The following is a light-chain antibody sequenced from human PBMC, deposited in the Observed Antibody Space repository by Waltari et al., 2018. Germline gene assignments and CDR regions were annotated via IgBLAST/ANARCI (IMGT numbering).Light chain of an antibody. V-gene: IGLV2-14*01. CDR3: SSYTSSDTMI. J-gene: IGLJ2*01. Sequence: QSALTQPASVSGSPGQSITISCTGTNSDIGAYNYVSWYQQHPGKAPKLIIFEVSNRPSWVSKCVSGSKSGNTASLTISGLQPEDEADYYCSSYTSSDTMIFGTGTKLTVL. CDR1: NSDIGAYNY. CDR2: EVS.